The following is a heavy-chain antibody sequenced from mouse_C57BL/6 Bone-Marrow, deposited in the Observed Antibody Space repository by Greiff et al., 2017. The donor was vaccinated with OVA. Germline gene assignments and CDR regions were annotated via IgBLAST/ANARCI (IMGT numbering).Heavy chain of an antibody. J-gene: IGHJ3*01. CDR2: ISDGGSYT. D-gene: IGHD1-1*01. V-gene: IGHV5-4*01. Sequence: EVQGVESGGGLVKPGGSLKLSCAASGFTFSSYAMSWVRQTPEKRLEWVATISDGGSYTYYPANVTGRFTISRDNAKNNLYLQMSNLKSEDTAMYYCARDPLFAWFAYWGQGTLVTVSA. CDR3: ARDPLFAWFAY. CDR1: GFTFSSYA.